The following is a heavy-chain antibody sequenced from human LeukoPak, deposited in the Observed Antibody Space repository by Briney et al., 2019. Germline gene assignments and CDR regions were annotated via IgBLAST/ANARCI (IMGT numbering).Heavy chain of an antibody. CDR2: IYYSRRP. D-gene: IGHD6-19*01. J-gene: IGHJ3*02. V-gene: IGHV4-61*10. CDR1: GGSISSGSYY. CDR3: AREGLAVAGISKGAFDI. Sequence: SETLSLTCTVSGGSISSGSYYWIWIPQPAGMELDWISRIYYSRRPNYNPSLKSRVTISVDTSKNQYSLKLSSVTAADTAVYYCAREGLAVAGISKGAFDIWGQGTMVTVSS.